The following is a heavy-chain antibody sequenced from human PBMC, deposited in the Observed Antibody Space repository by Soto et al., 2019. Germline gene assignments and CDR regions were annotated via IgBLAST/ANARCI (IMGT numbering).Heavy chain of an antibody. D-gene: IGHD3-22*01. Sequence: QVQLVQSGAEVKKPGASVKVSCKASGYTFTIYGISWVRQAPGQGLEWMGWISGYNGNTDYAQNLQDRVTLTTDASTRSVYMELRSLRSVDTAVYYCASVDYYNSSGDYGYWGQGTLISVSS. CDR2: ISGYNGNT. J-gene: IGHJ4*02. CDR3: ASVDYYNSSGDYGY. V-gene: IGHV1-18*04. CDR1: GYTFTIYG.